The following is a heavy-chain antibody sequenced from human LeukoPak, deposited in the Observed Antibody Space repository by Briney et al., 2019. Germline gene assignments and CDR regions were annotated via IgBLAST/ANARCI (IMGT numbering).Heavy chain of an antibody. CDR2: RKQDGSEK. V-gene: IGHV3-7*05. D-gene: IGHD3-22*01. J-gene: IGHJ4*02. Sequence: PGGSLRLSCAASGFTFSSYWMSWVRQAPGKGLEWVASRKQDGSEKYYVASVKGRFTISRDNAKNSLYLEMNSLRAEDTAVYYCVRERTNYYDSSGYYWGQGTLVTVSS. CDR3: VRERTNYYDSSGYY. CDR1: GFTFSSYW.